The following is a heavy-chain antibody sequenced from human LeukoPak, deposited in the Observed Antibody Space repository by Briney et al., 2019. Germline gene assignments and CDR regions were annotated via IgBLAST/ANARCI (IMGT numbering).Heavy chain of an antibody. V-gene: IGHV4-59*01. CDR3: AGEVAVRNTGPDL. D-gene: IGHD6-19*01. J-gene: IGHJ5*02. CDR2: IYYSGST. Sequence: PSETLSLTCTVSGGSISSYYWSWIRQPPGKGLEWIGYIYYSGSTKYNPSLKSRVTISVDTSKNQFSLKLNSVTAADTAVYYCAGEVAVRNTGPDLWGQGTLVTVYS. CDR1: GGSISSYY.